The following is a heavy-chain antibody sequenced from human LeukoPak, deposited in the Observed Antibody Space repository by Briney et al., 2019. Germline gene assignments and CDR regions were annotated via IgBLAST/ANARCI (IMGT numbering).Heavy chain of an antibody. CDR3: ERDRHNSGIAARGFDC. Sequence: SVKLSCKASGVTFSSYAISWVRQAPGQGLEWMGGIIPIFGTANYAQKFQGRVTITADESTSTAYMELSSLRSEDTAVYYCERDRHNSGIAARGFDCWGEGTLVTVSS. CDR1: GVTFSSYA. J-gene: IGHJ4*02. CDR2: IIPIFGTA. V-gene: IGHV1-69*01. D-gene: IGHD6-25*01.